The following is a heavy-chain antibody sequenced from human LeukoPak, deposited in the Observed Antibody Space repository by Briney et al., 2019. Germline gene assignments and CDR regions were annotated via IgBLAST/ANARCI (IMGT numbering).Heavy chain of an antibody. V-gene: IGHV4-31*11. CDR2: VFYSGST. J-gene: IGHJ4*02. D-gene: IGHD4-17*01. CDR3: ARGYLSNDYGDPNYFDY. Sequence: SEALSLTCAVYGGSFSSGVSYWSCIRQHPGKGLEWIGYVFYSGSTYYNPSLKSRVTISVDTSKNQFSLKLSSVTAADTAVYYCARGYLSNDYGDPNYFDYWGQGTLVTVSS. CDR1: GGSFSSGVSY.